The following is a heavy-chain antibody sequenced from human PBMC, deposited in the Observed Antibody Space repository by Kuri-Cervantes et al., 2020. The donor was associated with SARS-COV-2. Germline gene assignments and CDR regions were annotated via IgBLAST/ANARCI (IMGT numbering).Heavy chain of an antibody. CDR3: ARVFWGSGAFDI. V-gene: IGHV3-23*01. D-gene: IGHD7-27*01. CDR1: GFTFESYA. J-gene: IGHJ3*02. Sequence: GESLKISCAASGFTFESYAMSWVRQAPGKGLEWVSQIYGSGYGTDYADSVKGRFTISRDDAKNSLYLQMNSLRAEDTAVYYCARVFWGSGAFDIWGQGTMVTVSS. CDR2: IYGSGYGT.